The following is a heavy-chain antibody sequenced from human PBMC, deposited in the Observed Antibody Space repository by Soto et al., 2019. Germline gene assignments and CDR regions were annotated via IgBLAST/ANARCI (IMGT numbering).Heavy chain of an antibody. CDR2: IWYDGSNK. J-gene: IGHJ6*02. CDR1: GFTFSSYG. Sequence: GGSLRLSCAASGFTFSSYGMHWVRQAPGKGLEWVAVIWYDGSNKYYADSVKGRFTISRDNSKNTLYLQMNSLRAEDTAVYYCARVFPQYYYGSGSLLDVWGQGTTVTVSS. D-gene: IGHD3-10*01. CDR3: ARVFPQYYYGSGSLLDV. V-gene: IGHV3-33*01.